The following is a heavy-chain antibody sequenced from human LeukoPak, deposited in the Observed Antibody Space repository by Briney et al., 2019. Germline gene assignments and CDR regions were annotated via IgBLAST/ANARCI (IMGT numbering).Heavy chain of an antibody. J-gene: IGHJ2*01. CDR3: ARVTVSSSGSYSRYWYFDL. CDR2: IIPIFGTA. CDR1: GYTFTKYY. V-gene: IGHV1-69*13. Sequence: GASVKVSCKASGYTFTKYYMHWVRQAPGQGLEWMGGIIPIFGTANYAQKFQGRVTITADESTSTAYMELSSLRSEDTAVYYCARVTVSSSGSYSRYWYFDLWGRGTLVTVSS. D-gene: IGHD1-26*01.